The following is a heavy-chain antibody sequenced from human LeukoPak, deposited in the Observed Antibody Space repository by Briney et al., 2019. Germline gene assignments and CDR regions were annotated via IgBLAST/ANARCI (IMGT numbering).Heavy chain of an antibody. J-gene: IGHJ4*02. CDR2: IIPILGIA. CDR1: GGTFSSYA. V-gene: IGHV1-69*04. D-gene: IGHD5-12*01. Sequence: SLKVSCKASGGTFSSYAISWVRQAPGQGLEWMGRIIPILGIANYAQKFQGRVTITADKSTSTAYMELSSLRSEDTAVYYCARGSGIVATILDYWGQGTLVTVSS. CDR3: ARGSGIVATILDY.